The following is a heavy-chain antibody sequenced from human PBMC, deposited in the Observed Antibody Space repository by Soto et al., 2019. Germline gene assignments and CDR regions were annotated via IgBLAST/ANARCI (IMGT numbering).Heavy chain of an antibody. D-gene: IGHD3-3*01. Sequence: GGSLRLSCAASGFTFSSYSMNWVRQAPGKGLEWVSYISSSSSTIYYADSVKGRFTISRDNAKNSLYLQMNSLRAEDTAVYYCASVLIFGSRDYMDVWGKGTTVTVSS. CDR1: GFTFSSYS. CDR2: ISSSSSTI. J-gene: IGHJ6*03. CDR3: ASVLIFGSRDYMDV. V-gene: IGHV3-48*01.